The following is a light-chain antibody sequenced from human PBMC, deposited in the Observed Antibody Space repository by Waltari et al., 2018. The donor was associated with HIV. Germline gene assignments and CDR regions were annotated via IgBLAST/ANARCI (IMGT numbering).Light chain of an antibody. V-gene: IGLV8-61*01. Sequence: QTVVTQEPSFSVSPGGTVTLPCGLSSGPVPTNYYPSWYQQTPGQAPRTLIYSTNTRSSGVPDRFSGSILGNKAALTITGAQADDESDYYCVLYMGSGIWVFGGGTKLTVL. CDR3: VLYMGSGIWV. CDR2: STN. J-gene: IGLJ3*02. CDR1: SGPVPTNYY.